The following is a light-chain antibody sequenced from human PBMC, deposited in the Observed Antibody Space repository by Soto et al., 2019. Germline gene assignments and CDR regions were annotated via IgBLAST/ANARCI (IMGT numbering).Light chain of an antibody. J-gene: IGKJ1*01. Sequence: EIVMTQSPATLSGSPGERATLSCRASQSVSSNLAWYQQKPGQAPRLLIYGTSTRATGVPARFSGSGSGTEFTLTISSLQSEDFAVYYCQKYNNWPRTFGQGTKVEIK. V-gene: IGKV3-15*01. CDR1: QSVSSN. CDR3: QKYNNWPRT. CDR2: GTS.